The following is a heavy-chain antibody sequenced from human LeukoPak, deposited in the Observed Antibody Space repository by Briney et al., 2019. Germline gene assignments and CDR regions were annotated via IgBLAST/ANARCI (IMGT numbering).Heavy chain of an antibody. D-gene: IGHD6-13*01. CDR3: ARDEGSSSWYHPYYYGMDV. V-gene: IGHV3-74*01. CDR1: GFTFSSYW. J-gene: IGHJ6*02. Sequence: GGSLRLSCAASGFTFSSYWMHWVRQAPGKGLVWVSRINSDGSSTSYADSVKGRFTISRDNAKNTLYLQMNSLRAEDTAVYYCARDEGSSSWYHPYYYGMDVWGQGTTVTVSS. CDR2: INSDGSST.